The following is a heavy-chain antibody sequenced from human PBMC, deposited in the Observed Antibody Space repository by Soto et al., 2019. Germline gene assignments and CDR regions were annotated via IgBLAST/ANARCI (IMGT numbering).Heavy chain of an antibody. CDR2: IHYSGTT. CDR1: GGSISSYY. CDR3: AGTQDVGYMDV. V-gene: IGHV4-59*08. D-gene: IGHD1-26*01. Sequence: QVQLQESGPGLVKPSETLSLTCTVSGGSISSYYWSWIRQSPGNGLEWIAYIHYSGTTKYNPSLNSRVSISLDTSKNQFSLKLSSVTAADTAVYYCAGTQDVGYMDVWGKGTTVSVS. J-gene: IGHJ6*03.